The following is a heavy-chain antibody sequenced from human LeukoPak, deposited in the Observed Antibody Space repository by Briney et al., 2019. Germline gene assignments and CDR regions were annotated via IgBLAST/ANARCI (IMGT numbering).Heavy chain of an antibody. CDR3: GREDYYDSSGYDY. CDR1: GFTFSSYS. V-gene: IGHV3-21*06. D-gene: IGHD3-22*01. Sequence: GGSLRLSCAASGFTFSSYSMNWVRQAPGKGLEWVSSISSRSSYIYYADSVKGRFTISRDNAKNSLYLQMNSLRAEDTAVYYCGREDYYDSSGYDYWGQGTLVTVSS. J-gene: IGHJ4*02. CDR2: ISSRSSYI.